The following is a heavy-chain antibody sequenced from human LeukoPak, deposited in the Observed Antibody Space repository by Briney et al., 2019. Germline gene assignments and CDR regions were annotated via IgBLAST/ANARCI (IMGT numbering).Heavy chain of an antibody. CDR3: AKDYTVTGFYFDY. J-gene: IGHJ4*02. Sequence: TGGSLRLSCAASGFTFGSYAMSWVRQAPGKGLEWVSAMSGSGGSTYYADSVKGRFTISRDNSKNTLYLQMNSLRAEDTAVYYCAKDYTVTGFYFDYWGQGTLVTVSS. CDR1: GFTFGSYA. CDR2: MSGSGGST. V-gene: IGHV3-23*01. D-gene: IGHD4-17*01.